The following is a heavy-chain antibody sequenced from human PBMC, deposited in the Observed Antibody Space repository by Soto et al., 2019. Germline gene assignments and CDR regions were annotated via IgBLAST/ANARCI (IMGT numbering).Heavy chain of an antibody. CDR3: ARGSQRFLEWLLQPGKYYYYMDV. Sequence: QVQLQQWGAGLLKPSETLSLTCAVYGGSFSGYYWSWIRQPPGKGLEWIGEINHSGSTNYNPSLKIRVTISVDTSKNQFSLKLSSVTAADTAVYYCARGSQRFLEWLLQPGKYYYYMDVWGKGTTVTVSS. CDR1: GGSFSGYY. D-gene: IGHD3-3*01. J-gene: IGHJ6*03. CDR2: INHSGST. V-gene: IGHV4-34*01.